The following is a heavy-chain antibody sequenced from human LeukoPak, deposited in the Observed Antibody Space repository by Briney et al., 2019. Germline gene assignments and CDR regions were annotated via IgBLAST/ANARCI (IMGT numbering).Heavy chain of an antibody. D-gene: IGHD6-13*01. V-gene: IGHV1-18*01. CDR3: ARAPEYSSSWYGPYYYYYMDV. CDR2: ISAYNGNT. J-gene: IGHJ6*03. Sequence: ASVKVSCKASGYTFTSYGISWVRQAPGQGLEWMGWISAYNGNTNYAQKLQGRVTMTTDTSTSTAYMELRSLRSDDTAVYYCARAPEYSSSWYGPYYYYYMDVWGKGTTVTVSS. CDR1: GYTFTSYG.